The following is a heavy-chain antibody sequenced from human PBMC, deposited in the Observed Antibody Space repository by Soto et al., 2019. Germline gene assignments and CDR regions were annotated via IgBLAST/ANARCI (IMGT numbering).Heavy chain of an antibody. CDR1: GGTFSSYA. V-gene: IGHV1-69*12. D-gene: IGHD6-13*01. CDR2: IIPIFGTA. Sequence: QVQLVQSGAEVKKPGSSVKVSCKASGGTFSSYAISWVRQAPGQGLEWMGGIIPIFGTADYAQKFQGRGTNPADESTSTGYMELRSLRSGDTAVYYCASLIAAAGPPHSPRYYYGMDVWGQGTTVTVSS. CDR3: ASLIAAAGPPHSPRYYYGMDV. J-gene: IGHJ6*01.